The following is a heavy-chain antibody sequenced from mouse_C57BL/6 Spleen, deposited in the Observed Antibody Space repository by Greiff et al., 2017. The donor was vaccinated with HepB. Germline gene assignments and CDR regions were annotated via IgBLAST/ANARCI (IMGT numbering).Heavy chain of an antibody. V-gene: IGHV1-55*01. Sequence: QVQLQQPGAELVKPGASVKMSCKASGYTFTSYWITWVKQRPGQGLEWIGDIYPGSGSTNYNEKFKSKATLTVDTSSSTAYMQLSSLTSEDSAVYYCARGYYGSRTGFAYWGQGTLVTVSA. CDR3: ARGYYGSRTGFAY. CDR2: IYPGSGST. CDR1: GYTFTSYW. J-gene: IGHJ3*01. D-gene: IGHD1-1*01.